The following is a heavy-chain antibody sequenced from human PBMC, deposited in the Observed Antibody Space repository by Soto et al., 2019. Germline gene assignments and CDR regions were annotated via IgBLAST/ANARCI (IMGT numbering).Heavy chain of an antibody. CDR3: ANFPIRRPAATYNWFDP. V-gene: IGHV3-23*01. Sequence: GGSLRLSCAASGFTFSSYAMSWVRQAPGKGLEWVSAISGSGGSTYYADSVKGRFTISRDNSKNTLYLQMNSLRAEDTAVYYCANFPIRRPAATYNWFDPWGQGTLVTVSS. D-gene: IGHD2-2*01. J-gene: IGHJ5*02. CDR1: GFTFSSYA. CDR2: ISGSGGST.